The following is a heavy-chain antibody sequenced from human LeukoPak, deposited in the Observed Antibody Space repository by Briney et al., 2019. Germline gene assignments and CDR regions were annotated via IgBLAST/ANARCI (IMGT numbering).Heavy chain of an antibody. CDR3: ARGGIAVSGIDLEDY. CDR1: GFTFSRCD. V-gene: IGHV3-13*01. Sequence: PGGSLRLSCAASGFTFSRCDMFWFHQAPGKGLEWVSTIGTGGDIYYSDSVKGRFTISRENAKNSLYLQMNSLSAGDTAVYFCARGGIAVSGIDLEDYWGQGTLVTVSS. CDR2: IGTGGDI. D-gene: IGHD6-19*01. J-gene: IGHJ4*02.